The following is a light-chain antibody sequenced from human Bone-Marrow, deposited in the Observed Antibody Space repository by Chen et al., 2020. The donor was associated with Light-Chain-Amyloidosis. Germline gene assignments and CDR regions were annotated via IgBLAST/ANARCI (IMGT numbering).Light chain of an antibody. CDR2: EDY. CDR3: QSYQGSSQGV. J-gene: IGLJ3*02. CDR1: SGSIATNY. Sequence: NFMLTQPHSVSESPWKTLIISCTRSSGSIATNYVQWYQQRPGSSPTTVIYEDYQRPSGVPDRFSGSIDRSSNSASLTISGLKPDDEADYCCQSYQGSSQGVFGGGTKLTVL. V-gene: IGLV6-57*01.